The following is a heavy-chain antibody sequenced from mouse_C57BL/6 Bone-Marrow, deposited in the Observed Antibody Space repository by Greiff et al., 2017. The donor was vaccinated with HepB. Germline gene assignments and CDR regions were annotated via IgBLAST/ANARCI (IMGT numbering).Heavy chain of an antibody. V-gene: IGHV1-82*01. CDR2: IYPGDGDT. D-gene: IGHD2-4*01. CDR3: AGYDYDGYYYAMDY. J-gene: IGHJ4*01. Sequence: VKLQQSGPELVKPGASVKISWKASGYAFSSSWMNWVKQRPGKGLEWIGRIYPGDGDTNYNGKFKGKATLTADKSSSTAYMQLSSLTSEDSAVYFCAGYDYDGYYYAMDYWGQGTSVTVSS. CDR1: GYAFSSSW.